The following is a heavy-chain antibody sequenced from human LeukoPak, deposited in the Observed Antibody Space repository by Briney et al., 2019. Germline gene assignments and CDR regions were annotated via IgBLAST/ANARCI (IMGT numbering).Heavy chain of an antibody. Sequence: SETLSLTCTISGGSISSSSYYWGWIRQPPGKGLEWIGSIYYSGSTYYNPSLKSRVSISVDTSKNQFSLKLSSVTAADTAVYYCARETSQKGAHYMDVWGKGTTVTISS. V-gene: IGHV4-39*07. D-gene: IGHD3-16*01. CDR1: GGSISSSSYY. CDR2: IYYSGST. J-gene: IGHJ6*03. CDR3: ARETSQKGAHYMDV.